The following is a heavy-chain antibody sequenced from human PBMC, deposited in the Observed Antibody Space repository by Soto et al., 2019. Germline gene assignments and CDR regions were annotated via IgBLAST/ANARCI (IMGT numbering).Heavy chain of an antibody. CDR2: ISTGNDNT. CDR1: GYPFSSYA. D-gene: IGHD1-26*01. V-gene: IGHV1-3*04. CDR3: ARDRLGHYYYYGMDV. Sequence: ASVKVSCKXSGYPFSSYAIHWVRQAPGQRLEWMGWISTGNDNTKYSQKFEGRVTITRDTSATTAYMELSSLKSEDTAVYFCARDRLGHYYYYGMDVWGQGTTVTVSS. J-gene: IGHJ6*02.